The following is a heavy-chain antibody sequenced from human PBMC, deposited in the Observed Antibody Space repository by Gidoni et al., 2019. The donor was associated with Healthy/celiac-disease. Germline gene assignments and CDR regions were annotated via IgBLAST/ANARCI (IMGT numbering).Heavy chain of an antibody. CDR3: ARERIMITFGGVIVGGWGMDV. J-gene: IGHJ6*02. V-gene: IGHV3-33*01. CDR2: IWYDGSNK. D-gene: IGHD3-16*02. Sequence: QVQLVESGGGVVQPGRSLRLTCAASGFTFSSYGLHWVRQAPGKGLEWVAVIWYDGSNKYYADSVKGRFTISRDNSKNTLYLQMNSLRTEDTAVYYCARERIMITFGGVIVGGWGMDVWGQGITVTVSS. CDR1: GFTFSSYG.